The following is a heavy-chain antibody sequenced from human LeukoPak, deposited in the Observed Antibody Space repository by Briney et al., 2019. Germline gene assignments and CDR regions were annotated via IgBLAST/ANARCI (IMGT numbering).Heavy chain of an antibody. CDR2: IHHSGDT. J-gene: IGHJ4*02. CDR1: GYSISSGYY. Sequence: SETLSLTCTVSGYSISSGYYWGWIRQPPGKGLEWIGSIHHSGDTAYNPSLKSRVTISVDTSKSQFSLKLSSVTAADTAVYYCARSYASSGLDHWGQGTLVTVSS. V-gene: IGHV4-38-2*02. D-gene: IGHD3-16*01. CDR3: ARSYASSGLDH.